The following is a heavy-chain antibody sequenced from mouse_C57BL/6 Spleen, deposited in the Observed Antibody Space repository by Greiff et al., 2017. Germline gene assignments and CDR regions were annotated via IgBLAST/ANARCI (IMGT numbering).Heavy chain of an antibody. V-gene: IGHV14-2*01. Sequence: VQLQQSGAELVKPGASVKLSCTASGFNIKDYSMHWVKQRTEQGLEWIGRLDPEDGETKYAPKFQGKATITADTSSNTAYLQLSSLTSEDTAVYYCASRTLVAYYEDYWGQGTTRTVSS. J-gene: IGHJ2*01. CDR1: GFNIKDYS. D-gene: IGHD1-1*01. CDR3: ASRTLVAYYEDY. CDR2: LDPEDGET.